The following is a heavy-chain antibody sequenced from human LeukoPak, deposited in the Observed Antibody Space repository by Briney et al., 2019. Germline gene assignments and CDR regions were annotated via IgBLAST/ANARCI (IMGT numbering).Heavy chain of an antibody. CDR2: ISSSSDTK. CDR1: GFTFSTFP. J-gene: IGHJ4*02. CDR3: ARGPGHGHYFDY. D-gene: IGHD4-17*01. V-gene: IGHV3-48*01. Sequence: GGSLRLSCAASGFTFSTFPMNWVRQAPGKGLEWILYISSSSDTKYPSPSVSGRFTISRDNAKNSLYVQMNSLRAEDTAVYYCARGPGHGHYFDYWGQGTLLTVSS.